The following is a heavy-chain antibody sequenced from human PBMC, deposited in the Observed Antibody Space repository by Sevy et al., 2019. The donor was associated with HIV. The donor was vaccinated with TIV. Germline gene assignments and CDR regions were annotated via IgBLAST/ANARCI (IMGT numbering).Heavy chain of an antibody. CDR3: ATDWYYYDETANDSFEM. CDR2: IGGNGVST. CDR1: GFTFSSYA. D-gene: IGHD3-22*01. V-gene: IGHV3-23*01. Sequence: GGSLRLSCAASGFTFSSYAMTWVRQAPGKGLEWVSGIGGNGVSTFYADSVRGLFTVSRDKLNKTLFLQMNYLRAEDTAVYSCATDWYYYDETANDSFEMWGQGTLVTVSS. J-gene: IGHJ3*02.